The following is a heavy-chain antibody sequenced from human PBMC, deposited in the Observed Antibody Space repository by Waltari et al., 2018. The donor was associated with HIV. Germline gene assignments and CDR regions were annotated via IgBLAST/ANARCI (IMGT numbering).Heavy chain of an antibody. Sequence: EVQVVESGGGLIQPGGSLRLSCVGSGFSVSGNYMTWVRQAPGKGLEWVSVIYSGGSTYYADSEKGRFTISRDSAKNTVYLQMNSLRVEDTAKDYCARDRSQYYAMDVWGQGTEVTVSS. D-gene: IGHD4-4*01. V-gene: IGHV3-53*01. J-gene: IGHJ6*02. CDR2: IYSGGST. CDR3: ARDRSQYYAMDV. CDR1: GFSVSGNY.